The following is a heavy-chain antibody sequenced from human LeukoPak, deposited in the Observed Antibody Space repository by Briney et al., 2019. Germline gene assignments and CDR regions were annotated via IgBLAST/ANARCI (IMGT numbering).Heavy chain of an antibody. CDR1: GFTFRDYW. J-gene: IGHJ4*02. D-gene: IGHD2-15*01. Sequence: PGGSLRLSCAASGFTFRDYWMSWMRQAPGKGLEWVANIKQDGSEKYYVDSVKGRFTISRDNAKNSLYLQMNSLRAEDTAVYYCARDVGVVVAATDYWGQGTLVTVSS. CDR3: ARDVGVVVAATDY. CDR2: IKQDGSEK. V-gene: IGHV3-7*01.